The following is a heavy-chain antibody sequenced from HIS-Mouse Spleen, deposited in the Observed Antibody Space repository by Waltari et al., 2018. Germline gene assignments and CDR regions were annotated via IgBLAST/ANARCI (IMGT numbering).Heavy chain of an antibody. J-gene: IGHJ2*01. CDR2: INHSGST. Sequence: QVQLQQWGAGLLKPSETLSLTCAVYGGSFRGYYWTWIRQPPGKGLGWIGEINHSGSTNYNPSLKSRVTISVDTSKNQFSLKLSSVTAADTAVYYCARVRTGDPSYWYFDLWGRGTLVTVSS. V-gene: IGHV4-34*01. CDR3: ARVRTGDPSYWYFDL. CDR1: GGSFRGYY. D-gene: IGHD7-27*01.